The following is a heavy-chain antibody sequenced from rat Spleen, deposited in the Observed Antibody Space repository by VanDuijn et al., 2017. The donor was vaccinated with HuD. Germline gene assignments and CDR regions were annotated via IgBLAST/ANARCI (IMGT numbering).Heavy chain of an antibody. J-gene: IGHJ2*01. D-gene: IGHD1-9*01. CDR1: GHSISSSYK. V-gene: IGHV3-3*01. CDR2: INSVGST. Sequence: EVQLQESGPGLVKPSQSLSLTCSVTGHSISSSYKWNWIRKFPGNKLEWMGYINSVGSTNYNPSLKSRISITRDTSKNQFFLQVNSVTTEDTATYYCASTYYGYTYYFDYWGQGVMVTVSS. CDR3: ASTYYGYTYYFDY.